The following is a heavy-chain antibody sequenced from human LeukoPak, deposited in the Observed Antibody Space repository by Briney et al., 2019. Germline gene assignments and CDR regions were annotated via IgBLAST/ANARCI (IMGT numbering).Heavy chain of an antibody. CDR1: GGSFSGYY. V-gene: IGHV4-34*01. CDR3: ARPSWSEGGMDV. CDR2: INHSGST. J-gene: IGHJ6*02. D-gene: IGHD2-15*01. Sequence: SETLSLTCAVYGGSFSGYYWSWIRQPPGKGLEWIGEINHSGSTNYNPSLKSRVTISIDMSKNEFSLKLRSVTAADTAVYYCARPSWSEGGMDVWGQGTTVTVSS.